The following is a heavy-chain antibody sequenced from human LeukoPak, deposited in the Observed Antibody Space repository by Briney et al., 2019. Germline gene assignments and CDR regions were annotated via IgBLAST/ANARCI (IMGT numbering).Heavy chain of an antibody. J-gene: IGHJ3*02. Sequence: PGRSLRLSCTASGFTFGDYAMSWVRQAPGKGLEWVGFIRSKAYGGTTEYAASVKGRFTISRDDPKSIAYLQMNSLKTEDTAVYYCGCGYSYGTDAFDIWGQGTMVTVSS. CDR2: IRSKAYGGTT. CDR3: GCGYSYGTDAFDI. D-gene: IGHD5-18*01. V-gene: IGHV3-49*04. CDR1: GFTFGDYA.